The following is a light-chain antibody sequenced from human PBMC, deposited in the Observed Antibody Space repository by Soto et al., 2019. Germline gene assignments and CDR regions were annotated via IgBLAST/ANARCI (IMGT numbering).Light chain of an antibody. Sequence: QSALTQPASVSGSPGQSITISCTGTSSDVGGYNYVSWYQQHPGKAPKLMIFEVSSRPSGVSYRFSGSKSGNTASLTISGLQAEDEADYYCSSYTGSSTTDVYGSGPQVAVL. CDR3: SSYTGSSTTDV. V-gene: IGLV2-14*01. CDR1: SSDVGGYNY. CDR2: EVS. J-gene: IGLJ1*01.